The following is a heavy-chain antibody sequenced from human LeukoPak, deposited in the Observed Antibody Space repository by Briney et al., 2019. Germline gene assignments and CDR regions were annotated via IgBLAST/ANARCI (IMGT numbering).Heavy chain of an antibody. CDR2: INHSGST. Sequence: SETLSLTCAVYGGSFSGYYWSWIRQPPGKGLEWIGEINHSGSTNYNPSPKRRVTISIDTSKNQFSLKVGSVTAADKAVYYCARMYRYYYDSSGRYYFDYWGQGTLVTVSS. CDR1: GGSFSGYY. CDR3: ARMYRYYYDSSGRYYFDY. V-gene: IGHV4-34*01. J-gene: IGHJ4*02. D-gene: IGHD3-22*01.